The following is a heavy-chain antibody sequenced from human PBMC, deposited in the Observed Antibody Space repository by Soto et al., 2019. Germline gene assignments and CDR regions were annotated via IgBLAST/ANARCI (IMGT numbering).Heavy chain of an antibody. CDR1: GGTFSTSA. V-gene: IGHV1-69*12. D-gene: IGHD4-4*01. CDR3: ARATDRAQLGGNYYCSMDV. J-gene: IGHJ6*02. CDR2: IMPIFRTA. Sequence: QVQVVQSGAEVKKPGSSVKVSCKTSGGTFSTSAISWVRQAPGQGLEWMGGIMPIFRTADYAQKFQGRVTMTADDTASTASLELRSLTSEDTAVYYCARATDRAQLGGNYYCSMDVWGQGTTVTVTS.